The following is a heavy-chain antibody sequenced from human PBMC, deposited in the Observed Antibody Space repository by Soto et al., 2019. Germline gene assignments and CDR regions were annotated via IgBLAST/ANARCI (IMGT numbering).Heavy chain of an antibody. CDR3: ARGLVVVPAAKAHYGMDV. CDR1: GYTFTSYG. D-gene: IGHD2-2*01. Sequence: ASVKVSCKASGYTFTSYGISWVRQAPGQGLEWMGWISAYNGNTNYAQKLQGRVTMTTDTSTSTAYMELGSLRSDDTAVYYCARGLVVVPAAKAHYGMDVWGQGTTVTVSS. V-gene: IGHV1-18*01. J-gene: IGHJ6*02. CDR2: ISAYNGNT.